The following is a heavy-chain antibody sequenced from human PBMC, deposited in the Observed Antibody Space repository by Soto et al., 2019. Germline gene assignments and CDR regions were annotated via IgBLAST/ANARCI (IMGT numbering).Heavy chain of an antibody. CDR1: GGSISGSY. J-gene: IGHJ4*02. Sequence: SETLSLTCSVSGGSISGSYWSWIRQSPGRGLEWLGYVYYTGSTNYSPSLRSRVSISVDTSKNEFSLRLSSVTAADTAVYFCARSVAVPGAHIDYWGQGTQVTVSS. CDR3: ARSVAVPGAHIDY. V-gene: IGHV4-59*01. CDR2: VYYTGST. D-gene: IGHD6-19*01.